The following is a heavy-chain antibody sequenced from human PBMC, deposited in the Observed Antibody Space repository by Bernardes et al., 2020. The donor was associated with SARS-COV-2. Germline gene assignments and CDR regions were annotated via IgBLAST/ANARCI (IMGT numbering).Heavy chain of an antibody. D-gene: IGHD6-19*01. J-gene: IGHJ5*02. V-gene: IGHV1-24*01. CDR3: ATSVAVKHEDWFDL. CDR1: GYTLTELS. Sequence: ASVKVSCKVSGYTLTELSMHWVRQAPGKGLEWMGGFDPEDGETIYAQKFQGRVTMTEDTSTDTAYMELSSLRSEDTAVYYCATSVAVKHEDWFDLWGQGTLVTVSS. CDR2: FDPEDGET.